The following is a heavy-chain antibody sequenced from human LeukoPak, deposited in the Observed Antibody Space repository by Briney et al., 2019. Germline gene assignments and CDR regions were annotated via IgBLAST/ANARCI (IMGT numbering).Heavy chain of an antibody. CDR3: ARRRAQSSGPPFYYFYMDV. D-gene: IGHD1-26*01. CDR1: GGSISGWY. CDR2: IYHNGRT. J-gene: IGHJ6*03. Sequence: PSETLSLTCTVSGGSISGWYWSWIRQLPGERLEWIGYIYHNGRTTYNPSLESRVTISLDTSKNQLSLNLRFVTAADTALYFCARRRAQSSGPPFYYFYMDVWGKGTTVTVSS. V-gene: IGHV4-59*01.